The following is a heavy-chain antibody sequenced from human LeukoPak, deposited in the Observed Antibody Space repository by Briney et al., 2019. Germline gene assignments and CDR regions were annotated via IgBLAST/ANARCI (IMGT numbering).Heavy chain of an antibody. Sequence: PGGSLRLSCAASGFTFSDYYMSWIRQAPGKGLEGVSYISSSGSTIYYADSVKGRFTISRDNAKNSLYLQMNSLRAEDTAVYYCAREFYDSSGYYYSFDYWGQGTLVTVSS. CDR2: ISSSGSTI. CDR1: GFTFSDYY. D-gene: IGHD3-22*01. CDR3: AREFYDSSGYYYSFDY. J-gene: IGHJ4*02. V-gene: IGHV3-11*01.